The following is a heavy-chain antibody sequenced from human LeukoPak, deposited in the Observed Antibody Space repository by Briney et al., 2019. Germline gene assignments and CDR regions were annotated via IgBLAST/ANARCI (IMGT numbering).Heavy chain of an antibody. CDR3: TRAYDILTGSQKDAFDI. CDR1: GFTFGDYV. J-gene: IGHJ3*02. V-gene: IGHV3-49*04. Sequence: PGGSPRLSCTASGFTFGDYVMSWVRQAPGKGLEWVGFIRSKAYGGTTKNAASVKGRFTISRDDSISIAYLQMNSLKTEDTAVYYCTRAYDILTGSQKDAFDIWGQGTMVTVSS. CDR2: IRSKAYGGTT. D-gene: IGHD3-9*01.